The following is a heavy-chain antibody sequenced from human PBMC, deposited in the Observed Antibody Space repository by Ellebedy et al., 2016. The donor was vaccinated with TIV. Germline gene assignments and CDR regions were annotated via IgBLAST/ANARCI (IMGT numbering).Heavy chain of an antibody. CDR1: GGSFSSYY. V-gene: IGHV4-4*07. D-gene: IGHD1-14*01. Sequence: SETLSLTXTVSGGSFSSYYWSWIRQSAGKGLEWIGRIFMGGSTSYNPSLKNRVTISVDASTTQLSLNLSSVTAADTAVYFCARLRQSRDRSHWYFDLWGRGTLVTVSS. CDR3: ARLRQSRDRSHWYFDL. J-gene: IGHJ2*01. CDR2: IFMGGST.